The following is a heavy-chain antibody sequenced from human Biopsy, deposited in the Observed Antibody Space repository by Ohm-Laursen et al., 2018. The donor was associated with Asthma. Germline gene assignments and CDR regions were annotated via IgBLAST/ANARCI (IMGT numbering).Heavy chain of an antibody. CDR1: GGSINIGDYY. CDR2: IYYSGST. V-gene: IGHV4-31*03. D-gene: IGHD4-17*01. J-gene: IGHJ5*02. CDR3: ARTTYGDDGFDP. Sequence: SQTLSLTCTASGGSINIGDYYWSWIRQHPVTGLEWIGYIYYSGSTYYNPSLKSRVSISLDTSKNQFSLSLTSVTAADTAVYYCARTTYGDDGFDPWGQGTLVTVSS.